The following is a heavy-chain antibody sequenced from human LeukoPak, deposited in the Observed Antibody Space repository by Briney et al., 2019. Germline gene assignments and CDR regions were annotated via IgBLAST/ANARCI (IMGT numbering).Heavy chain of an antibody. CDR1: GFTFSNAW. Sequence: GGSLRLSCAASGFTFSNAWMSWVRQAPGKGLEWVGRIKSKTDGGTTDYAAPVKGGFTISRDDSKNTLYLQMNSLKTEDTAVYYCTTDYRTYYYDSSGYFSRGDYWGQGTLVTVSS. CDR2: IKSKTDGGTT. V-gene: IGHV3-15*01. CDR3: TTDYRTYYYDSSGYFSRGDY. J-gene: IGHJ4*02. D-gene: IGHD3-22*01.